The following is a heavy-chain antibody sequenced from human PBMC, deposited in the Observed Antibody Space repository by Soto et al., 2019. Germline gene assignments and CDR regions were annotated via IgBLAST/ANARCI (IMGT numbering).Heavy chain of an antibody. CDR1: GGSISSYY. D-gene: IGHD2-2*01. CDR3: ARQAMSRYWYFDL. Sequence: QVQLQESGPGLVKPSETLSLTCTVSGGSISSYYWIWIRQPPGKGLECRWYIYYSGSTNYNPSLKSRVTISVDTSKNQFSLQLRSVTAADTAVYYCARQAMSRYWYFDLWGRGTLVTVSS. CDR2: IYYSGST. J-gene: IGHJ2*01. V-gene: IGHV4-59*08.